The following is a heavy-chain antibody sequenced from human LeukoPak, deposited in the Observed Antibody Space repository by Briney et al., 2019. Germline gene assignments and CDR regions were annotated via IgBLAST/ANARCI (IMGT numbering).Heavy chain of an antibody. Sequence: PGGSLRLSCVASGFTFSSYAMNWVRQAPGKGLEWVSAISSSDGSTYYADSVKGRSTISRDNSKNTLYLQMNSLRAEDTATYYCAKTLHYGHFGKFDSWGQGTLVTVSS. D-gene: IGHD4-17*01. V-gene: IGHV3-23*01. CDR3: AKTLHYGHFGKFDS. J-gene: IGHJ4*02. CDR2: ISSSDGST. CDR1: GFTFSSYA.